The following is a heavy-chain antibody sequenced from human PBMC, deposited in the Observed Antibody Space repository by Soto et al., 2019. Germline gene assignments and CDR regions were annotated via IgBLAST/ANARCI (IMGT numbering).Heavy chain of an antibody. V-gene: IGHV3-48*02. CDR2: ISSSSSTI. J-gene: IGHJ4*01. Sequence: GGSLRLSCAASGFTLSSYSMNWVRQAPGKGLEWVSYISSSSSTIYYADSVKGRFTISRDNAKNSLYLQMNSLRDEDTAVYYCARDLSYSSGWYNGLDYWGHGTLVTVSS. CDR3: ARDLSYSSGWYNGLDY. CDR1: GFTLSSYS. D-gene: IGHD6-19*01.